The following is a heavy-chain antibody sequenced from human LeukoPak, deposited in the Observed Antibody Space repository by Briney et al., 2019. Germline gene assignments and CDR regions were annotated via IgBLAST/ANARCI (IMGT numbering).Heavy chain of an antibody. CDR1: GFTFSNAW. CDR2: ISSSGSTI. J-gene: IGHJ6*02. CDR3: ARGYTDLGGDYAMDV. D-gene: IGHD5-18*01. Sequence: GGSLRLSCAASGFTFSNAWMSWVRQAPGKGLEWVSYISSSGSTISYADSVKGRFTISRDNAKNSLSLQMNSLRAEDTAVYYCARGYTDLGGDYAMDVWGQGTTVTVSS. V-gene: IGHV3-11*01.